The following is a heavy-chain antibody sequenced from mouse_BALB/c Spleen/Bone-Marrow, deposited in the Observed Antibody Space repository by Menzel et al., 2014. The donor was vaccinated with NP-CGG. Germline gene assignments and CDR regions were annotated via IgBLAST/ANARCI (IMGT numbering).Heavy chain of an antibody. CDR3: ARDMNYGTNWYFDV. V-gene: IGHV7-3*02. Sequence: EVKLEESGGGLVQPGDSLRLSCATSGFTRTGYYMSWVRQPPGKALEWLGFIRNKANGYTTEYSASVKGRFTISRDNSQSILYLQMNILRTEDKATYYCARDMNYGTNWYFDVWGAGATVAVSS. CDR2: IRNKANGYTT. D-gene: IGHD1-1*01. J-gene: IGHJ1*01. CDR1: GFTRTGYY.